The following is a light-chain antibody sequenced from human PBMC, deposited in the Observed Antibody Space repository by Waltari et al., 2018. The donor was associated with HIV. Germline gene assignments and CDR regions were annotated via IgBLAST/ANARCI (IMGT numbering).Light chain of an antibody. J-gene: IGLJ2*01. Sequence: QSALSQPASVSGSPGQSITISCTGGSGDVGTYNLVSWYQRLPGSAPKLIIYEATKRPSWVSNRFSGSKSGGTASLTIAGLQADDEGHYYCCSYAGTVVFGGGTELTVL. CDR2: EAT. CDR1: SGDVGTYNL. V-gene: IGLV2-23*01. CDR3: CSYAGTVV.